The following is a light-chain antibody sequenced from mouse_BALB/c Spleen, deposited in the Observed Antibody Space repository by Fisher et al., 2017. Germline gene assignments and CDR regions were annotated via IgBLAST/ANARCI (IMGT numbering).Light chain of an antibody. V-gene: IGKV4-68*01. CDR2: STS. CDR1: SSVNY. CDR3: QQWSSNPWT. J-gene: IGKJ1*01. Sequence: IVLTQSPAIMSASLGEKVTMSCRASSSVNYMYWYQQKSGASPKLWIYSTSNLASGVPARFSGSGSGTSYSLTISSMEAEDAATYYCQQWSSNPWTFGGGTKLEIK.